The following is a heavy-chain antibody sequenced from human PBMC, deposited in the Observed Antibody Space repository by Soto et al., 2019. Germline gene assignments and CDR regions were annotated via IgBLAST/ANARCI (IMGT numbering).Heavy chain of an antibody. Sequence: QVQLVESGGGVGQPGRSLRLSCAASGFTFSSYGMHWVRQAPGKGLEWVAVISYDGSNKYYADSVKGRFTISRDNSKNPLYLQMNRLRAEDTDVYYCAKDEEGATGDYWGQGTLVTVSS. CDR3: AKDEEGATGDY. CDR1: GFTFSSYG. D-gene: IGHD1-26*01. J-gene: IGHJ4*02. V-gene: IGHV3-30*18. CDR2: ISYDGSNK.